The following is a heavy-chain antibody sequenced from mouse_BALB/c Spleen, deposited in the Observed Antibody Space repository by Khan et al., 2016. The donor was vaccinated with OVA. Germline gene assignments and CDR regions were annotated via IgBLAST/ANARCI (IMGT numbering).Heavy chain of an antibody. V-gene: IGHV5-15*02. Sequence: EVELVESGGGLVQPGGSRKLSCAASGFTFSDYGMEWIRQGPGKGPEWITFISSLAYNFYYADNVKGRFTISRDNAKNTLYLEMNSLRSEDTAIYSCARGGTGEFAYWGQGTLVTVSA. CDR1: GFTFSDYG. CDR2: ISSLAYNF. D-gene: IGHD3-1*01. J-gene: IGHJ3*01. CDR3: ARGGTGEFAY.